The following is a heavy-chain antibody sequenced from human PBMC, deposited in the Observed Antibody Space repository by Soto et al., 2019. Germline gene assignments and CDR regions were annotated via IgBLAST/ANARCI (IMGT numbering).Heavy chain of an antibody. CDR3: ARQTWKFEVGTTTDAFDI. D-gene: IGHD1-26*01. V-gene: IGHV4-59*08. CDR1: GGSISSYY. J-gene: IGHJ3*02. Sequence: QVQLQESGPGLVKPSETLSLTCTVSGGSISSYYWTWIRQSPGKGLEWIGSIYDSGSTYYNLSLKSRVTILIDTSKNQLSLKLSSVTAADTAVYYCARQTWKFEVGTTTDAFDIWGQGTMVTVSS. CDR2: IYDSGST.